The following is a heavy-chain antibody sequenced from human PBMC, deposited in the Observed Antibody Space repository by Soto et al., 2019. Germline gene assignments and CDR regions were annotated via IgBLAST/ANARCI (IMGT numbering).Heavy chain of an antibody. Sequence: QVQLVQSGAEVKKPGASVKVSCKASGYRFSNYDMNWVRQAPGQGLEWMGWVNPNSANTGYAQKFRGRLTLTRNTSLTTANMELSSLTSEDTAVYYCARSDGGDLNWFASWGQGTLVTVSS. J-gene: IGHJ5*01. CDR2: VNPNSANT. CDR3: ARSDGGDLNWFAS. V-gene: IGHV1-8*01. CDR1: GYRFSNYD. D-gene: IGHD3-10*01.